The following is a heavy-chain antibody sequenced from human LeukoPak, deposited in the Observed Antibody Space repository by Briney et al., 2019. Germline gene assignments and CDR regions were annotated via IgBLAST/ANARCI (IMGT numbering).Heavy chain of an antibody. J-gene: IGHJ4*02. CDR1: GFTFSSYS. Sequence: GGSLRLSCAASGFTFSSYSMNWVRQAPGKGLAWVSSIGSSSSSIYYADSVKGRFTIYRDNAKNSLYLQMTSLRAEHTAVYYCAREGIAARSEAFEYWGQGILVTVSS. D-gene: IGHD6-6*01. V-gene: IGHV3-21*01. CDR2: IGSSSSSI. CDR3: AREGIAARSEAFEY.